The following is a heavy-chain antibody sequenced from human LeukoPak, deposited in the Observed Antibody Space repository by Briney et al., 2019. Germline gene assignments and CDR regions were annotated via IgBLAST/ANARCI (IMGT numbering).Heavy chain of an antibody. Sequence: GGSLRLSCAASGFTFSSYWMHWVRQAPGKGLVWVSRINTGGSTTDYADSARGRFTISRDNSKNTLHLQMSILRAEDTAVYYCARERIYYGSGGDLTDARLFYYYGMDIWGQGTTVTVSS. CDR2: INTGGSTT. J-gene: IGHJ6*02. CDR3: ARERIYYGSGGDLTDARLFYYYGMDI. V-gene: IGHV3-74*01. D-gene: IGHD3-10*01. CDR1: GFTFSSYW.